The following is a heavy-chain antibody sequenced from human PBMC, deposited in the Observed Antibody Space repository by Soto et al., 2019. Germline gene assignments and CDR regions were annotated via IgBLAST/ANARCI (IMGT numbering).Heavy chain of an antibody. Sequence: EVQLLESGGGLVQRGGSLRLSCEASGFPFSTYAMTWVRQVPGKGLEWVSTTSNGGNTEFAESVRGRCTVFRDNSKNTIYLQMSSLRAEDSAIYFCARDFRPGLIVPTKSGFDPWGQGTPVTVSS. V-gene: IGHV3-23*01. CDR3: ARDFRPGLIVPTKSGFDP. CDR2: TSNGGNT. CDR1: GFPFSTYA. D-gene: IGHD2-15*01. J-gene: IGHJ5*02.